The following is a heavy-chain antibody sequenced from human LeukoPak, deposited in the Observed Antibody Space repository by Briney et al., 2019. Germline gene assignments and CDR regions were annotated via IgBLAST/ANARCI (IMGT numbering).Heavy chain of an antibody. J-gene: IGHJ4*02. CDR1: GFTFSSYS. D-gene: IGHD1-26*01. Sequence: GGSLRLSCAASGFTFSSYSMNWVRQAPGKGLEWVSSISSSSSSYIYYADSVKGRFTISRDNAKNSLYLQMNSLRAEDTAVYYCARDPASASGSYRSVDYWGQGTLVTVSS. CDR2: ISSSSSSYI. CDR3: ARDPASASGSYRSVDY. V-gene: IGHV3-21*01.